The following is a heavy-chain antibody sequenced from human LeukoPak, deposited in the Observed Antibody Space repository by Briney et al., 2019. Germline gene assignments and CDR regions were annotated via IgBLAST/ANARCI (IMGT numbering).Heavy chain of an antibody. J-gene: IGHJ5*02. Sequence: ASVKVSCKASGYTFTGYYMHWVRQAPGQGLEWMGWINPNSGGTNYAQKFQGRVTMTRDTSISTAYMELSRLRSDDAAVYYCARDRIAAAERGLDEFDPWGQGTLVTVPS. CDR1: GYTFTGYY. D-gene: IGHD6-13*01. V-gene: IGHV1-2*02. CDR2: INPNSGGT. CDR3: ARDRIAAAERGLDEFDP.